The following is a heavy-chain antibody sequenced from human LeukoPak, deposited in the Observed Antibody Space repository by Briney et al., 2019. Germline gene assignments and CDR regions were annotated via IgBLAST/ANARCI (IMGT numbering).Heavy chain of an antibody. J-gene: IGHJ3*01. Sequence: GGSLRLSCAASGFTFSNYWMHWVCQAPGKGLVWVSRISYDGSSTNYADSVKGRFTISRDNAKNTLYLQMNSLRAEDTAVYYCARRSAAKDAFDFWGQGTMVTVSS. D-gene: IGHD6-25*01. V-gene: IGHV3-74*01. CDR3: ARRSAAKDAFDF. CDR2: ISYDGSST. CDR1: GFTFSNYW.